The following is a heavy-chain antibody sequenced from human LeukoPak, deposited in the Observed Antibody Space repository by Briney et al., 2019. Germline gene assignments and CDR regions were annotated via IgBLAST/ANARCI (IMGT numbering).Heavy chain of an antibody. V-gene: IGHV3-30*03. CDR2: ISYDGSNK. J-gene: IGHJ6*02. CDR1: GFTFSSYG. Sequence: GGSLRLSCAASGFTFSSYGMHWVRQAPGKGLEWVAVISYDGSNKYYADSVKGRFTISRDNSKNTLYLQMNNLKTEDTAVYFCTRHTDKYCSGAGCYVKYFYGLDVWGQGTTVTVSS. CDR3: TRHTDKYCSGAGCYVKYFYGLDV. D-gene: IGHD2-15*01.